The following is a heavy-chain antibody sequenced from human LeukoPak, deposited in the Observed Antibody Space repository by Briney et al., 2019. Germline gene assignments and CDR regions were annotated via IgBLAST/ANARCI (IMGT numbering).Heavy chain of an antibody. CDR2: FDPEDGET. V-gene: IGHV1-24*01. D-gene: IGHD3-22*01. CDR1: GYTLTELS. J-gene: IGHJ4*02. CDR3: ATVELDSSGYYYFDY. Sequence: GASVKASCKVSGYTLTELSMHWVRQAPGKGLEWMGGFDPEDGETIYAQKFQGRVTMTEDTSTDTAYMELSSLRSEDTAVYYCATVELDSSGYYYFDYWGQGTLVTVSS.